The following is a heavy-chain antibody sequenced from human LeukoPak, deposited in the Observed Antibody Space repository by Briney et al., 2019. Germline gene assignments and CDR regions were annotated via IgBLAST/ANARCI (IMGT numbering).Heavy chain of an antibody. CDR3: ATGYTSNCPYN. Sequence: PSETLSLTCTVSGGSISSSSYYWGWLRQPPGKGLEWIGTIYYSGSTYYNPSLKSRVTISVDTSKNQFSLKLRSVTAADTAVYYCATGYTSNCPYNWGQGTLVTVSS. V-gene: IGHV4-39*01. J-gene: IGHJ4*02. CDR2: IYYSGST. D-gene: IGHD6-13*01. CDR1: GGSISSSSYY.